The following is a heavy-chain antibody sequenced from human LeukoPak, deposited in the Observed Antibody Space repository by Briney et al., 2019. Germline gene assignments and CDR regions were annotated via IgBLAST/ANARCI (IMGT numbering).Heavy chain of an antibody. CDR1: GDSISRSNFY. Sequence: PSETLSLTCTVSGDSISRSNFYWGWIRQPPGXGRXXXGSVHYSGSTYYHPSLKSRVTISVDTSKNQLSPKLTSVTAADTAVYYCARPTYYDNSGYYYWGQGTLVTVSS. CDR2: VHYSGST. D-gene: IGHD3-22*01. V-gene: IGHV4-39*01. J-gene: IGHJ4*02. CDR3: ARPTYYDNSGYYY.